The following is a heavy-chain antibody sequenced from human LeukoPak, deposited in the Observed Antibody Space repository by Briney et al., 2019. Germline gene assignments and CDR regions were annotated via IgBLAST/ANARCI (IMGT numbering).Heavy chain of an antibody. Sequence: GGSLRLSCAASGFTFSSCAMSWVRQAPGKGLEWVSAISGSGGSTYYADSVKGRFTISRDNSKNTVFLQMNSLRHEDTAIYYCVIWGDYDVLTGYYVSDYWGQGTLVTVSS. CDR3: VIWGDYDVLTGYYVSDY. CDR2: ISGSGGST. CDR1: GFTFSSCA. V-gene: IGHV3-23*01. J-gene: IGHJ4*02. D-gene: IGHD3-9*01.